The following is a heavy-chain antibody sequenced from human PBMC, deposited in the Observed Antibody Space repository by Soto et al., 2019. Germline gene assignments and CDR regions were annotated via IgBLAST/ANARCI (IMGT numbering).Heavy chain of an antibody. V-gene: IGHV3-23*01. Sequence: EVQLLESGGGLVQPGGSLRLSCAASGFTFSSSAMSWVRRAPGEGLEWVSAITGGGGGTYYADSVKGRFTISRDNSKNTLYMQMNSLRAEDTAVYYCAKGSGSARPYYFDYWGQGTLVTVSS. CDR1: GFTFSSSA. CDR3: AKGSGSARPYYFDY. J-gene: IGHJ4*02. D-gene: IGHD2-2*01. CDR2: ITGGGGGT.